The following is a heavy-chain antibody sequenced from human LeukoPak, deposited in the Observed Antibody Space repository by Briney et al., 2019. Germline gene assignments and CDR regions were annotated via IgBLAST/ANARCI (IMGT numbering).Heavy chain of an antibody. J-gene: IGHJ4*02. V-gene: IGHV1-24*01. D-gene: IGHD5-18*01. CDR1: GSSLTELS. CDR3: AAGRPYSLLDY. Sequence: ASVKASCTVSGSSLTELSLYWVRQAPGKGLEWMGGFDVIDGETFYAQKFQGRVTMTEDSSTDTAYMELSSLRSDDTALYYCAAGRPYSLLDYWGQGTLVTVSS. CDR2: FDVIDGET.